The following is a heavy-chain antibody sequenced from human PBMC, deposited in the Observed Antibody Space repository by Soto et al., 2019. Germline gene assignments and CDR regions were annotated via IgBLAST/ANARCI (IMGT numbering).Heavy chain of an antibody. CDR3: ARGPSSLTRFDY. J-gene: IGHJ4*02. D-gene: IGHD2-2*01. V-gene: IGHV3-30-3*01. Sequence: QPGGSLRLSCAASGFTFSSYAMRWVRQAPGKGLEWVAVISYDGSNKYYADSVKGRFTISRDNSKNTLYVQMNSLRAEDTAVYYCARGPSSLTRFDYWGQGTLVTVSS. CDR2: ISYDGSNK. CDR1: GFTFSSYA.